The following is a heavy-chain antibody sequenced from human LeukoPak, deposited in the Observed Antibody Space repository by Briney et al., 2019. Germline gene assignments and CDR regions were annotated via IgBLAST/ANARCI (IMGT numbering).Heavy chain of an antibody. CDR2: MNPNSGNT. D-gene: IGHD5-18*01. J-gene: IGHJ4*02. CDR3: ARGVGGYGYFHYFDY. V-gene: IGHV1-8*02. CDR1: GGTFSSYD. Sequence: ASVKVSCKASGGTFSSYDINWVRQATGQGLEWMGWMNPNSGNTGYAQKFQGRVTMTRNTSISTAYMELSSLRSEDTAVYYCARGVGGYGYFHYFDYWGQGTLVTVSS.